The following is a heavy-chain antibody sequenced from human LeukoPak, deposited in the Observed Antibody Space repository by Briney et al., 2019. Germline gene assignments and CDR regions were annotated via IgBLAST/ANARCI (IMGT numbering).Heavy chain of an antibody. Sequence: GESLKTSCKGSGYSFTSYWIGWVRQMPGKGLEWMGIIYPGDSDTRYSPSFQGQVTISADKSISTAYLQWSSLKASDTAMYYCARGESAATVYFDYWGQGTLVTVSS. D-gene: IGHD6-13*01. V-gene: IGHV5-51*01. CDR1: GYSFTSYW. CDR2: IYPGDSDT. CDR3: ARGESAATVYFDY. J-gene: IGHJ4*02.